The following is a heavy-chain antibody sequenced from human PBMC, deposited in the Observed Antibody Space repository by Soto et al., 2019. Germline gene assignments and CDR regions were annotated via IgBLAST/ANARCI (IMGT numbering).Heavy chain of an antibody. D-gene: IGHD6-6*01. CDR3: ARDVGIDARPYGWFDT. CDR1: GGTFSSYA. CDR2: IIPIFGTA. Sequence: SVKVSCKASGGTFSSYAISWVRQAPGQGLEWMGGIIPIFGTANYAQKFQGRVTITADESTSTAYMELSSLRSEDTAVYYCARDVGIDARPYGWFDTWGQGTLVTVSS. J-gene: IGHJ5*02. V-gene: IGHV1-69*13.